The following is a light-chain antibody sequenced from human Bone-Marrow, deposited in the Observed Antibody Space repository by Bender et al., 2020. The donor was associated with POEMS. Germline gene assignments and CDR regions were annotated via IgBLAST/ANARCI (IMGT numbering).Light chain of an antibody. CDR1: SSDVGGYNL. J-gene: IGLJ3*02. V-gene: IGLV2-23*02. Sequence: QSALTQPASVSGSPGQSITISCTGTSSDVGGYNLVSWYQQHPGKAPKLIIFEVNNRPSRVSNRFSASKSGNTASLAISGLQAEDEADYYCCSYAGSYTFVVFGGGTRLTVL. CDR3: CSYAGSYTFVV. CDR2: EVN.